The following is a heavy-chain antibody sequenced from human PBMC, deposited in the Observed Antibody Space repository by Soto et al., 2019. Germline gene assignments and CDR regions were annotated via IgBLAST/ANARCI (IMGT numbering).Heavy chain of an antibody. J-gene: IGHJ4*02. Sequence: PSETLSLTCAVSGGSISRSNWWSWVRQPPGKGLEWIGEIYHSGSTNYNPSLKSRVTISVDKSKNQFSLKLSSVTAADTAVYYCASLSPRSYHDSSGYYYFDYWGQGTLVTVSS. D-gene: IGHD3-22*01. CDR2: IYHSGST. CDR3: ASLSPRSYHDSSGYYYFDY. V-gene: IGHV4-4*02. CDR1: GGSISRSNW.